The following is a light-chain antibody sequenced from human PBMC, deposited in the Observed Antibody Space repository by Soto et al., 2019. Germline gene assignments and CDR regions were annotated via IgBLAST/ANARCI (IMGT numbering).Light chain of an antibody. J-gene: IGKJ1*01. CDR3: QQLRT. CDR2: GAS. Sequence: EIVLTQSPGTLSLSPGEGATLSCRASQSVSSSYLAWYQQKPGQAPRLLIYGASSRATGIPDRFSGSGSGTDFTLTISRLEPEDFAVYYCQQLRTFGQGTKVEI. V-gene: IGKV3-20*01. CDR1: QSVSSSY.